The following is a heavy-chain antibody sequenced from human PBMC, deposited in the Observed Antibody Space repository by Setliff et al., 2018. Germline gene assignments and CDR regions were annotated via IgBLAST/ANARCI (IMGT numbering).Heavy chain of an antibody. CDR2: IRHDESDI. J-gene: IGHJ1*01. CDR1: GFTFRGFA. V-gene: IGHV3-30*02. D-gene: IGHD2-21*02. CDR3: VRDSSADYYDNDYFKY. Sequence: ASGFTFRGFAMHWVRQAPGKGLEWVAFIRHDESDIYYTNSVKGRFTVSRDNSKNTLYLQMNILRPEDTALYYCVRDSSADYYDNDYFKYWGQGALVTGSS.